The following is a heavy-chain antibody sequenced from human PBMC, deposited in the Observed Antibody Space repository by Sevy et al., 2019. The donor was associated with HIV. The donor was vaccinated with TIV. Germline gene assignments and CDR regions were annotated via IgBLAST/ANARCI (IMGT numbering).Heavy chain of an antibody. D-gene: IGHD2-21*01. CDR2: IYHSGST. Sequence: SETLSLTCVVSGGSISSSNWWSWVRQPPGKGLEWIGEIYHSGSTNYNPSLESRVSISIDKSKNHFSLKVNSVTAADTAVYYCARDDSALYSYGLDLWGQGTTATVSS. CDR1: GGSISSSNW. CDR3: ARDDSALYSYGLDL. V-gene: IGHV4-4*02. J-gene: IGHJ6*02.